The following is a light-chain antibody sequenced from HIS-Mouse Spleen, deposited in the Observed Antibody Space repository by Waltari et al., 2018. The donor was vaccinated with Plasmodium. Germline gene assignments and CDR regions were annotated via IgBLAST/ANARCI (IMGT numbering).Light chain of an antibody. V-gene: IGLV3-1*01. Sequence: SYELTQPPSVSVSPGQTASITCSGDKSGAQYACWYQQKPGQPPVLVIYQDSKRPSGIPERFSGSNSGNTATLTISGTQAMDEADYYCQAWDSSTVVFGGGTKLTVL. J-gene: IGLJ2*01. CDR1: KSGAQY. CDR3: QAWDSSTVV. CDR2: QDS.